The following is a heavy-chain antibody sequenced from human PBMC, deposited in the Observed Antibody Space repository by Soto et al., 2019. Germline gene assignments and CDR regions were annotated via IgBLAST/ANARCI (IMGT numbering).Heavy chain of an antibody. Sequence: PGGSLRLSCAASRFDFTSYGMHWLRQAPGKGLEWVAVMSNDGNNQFYADSVRGRFIISRDTSKNTLFLQMTSLRPEDTAVYHCARGFCANRFCYYFFALWGQGAMVAIYS. D-gene: IGHD2-15*01. J-gene: IGHJ4*02. CDR1: RFDFTSYG. V-gene: IGHV3-30*03. CDR2: MSNDGNNQ. CDR3: ARGFCANRFCYYFFAL.